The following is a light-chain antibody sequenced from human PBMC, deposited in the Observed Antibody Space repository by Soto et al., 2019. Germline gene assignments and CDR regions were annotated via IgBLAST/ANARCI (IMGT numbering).Light chain of an antibody. Sequence: QSLLTQAASVSCSPGQSITISCTGTSSDVGGYNHVSWYQQHPDKAPKLIIYEIRNRPSGVSDRFSASKSGNTAALTISGLQAEDEVDYYCNSYASSSSYVFGTGTKVTVL. CDR3: NSYASSSSYV. CDR1: SSDVGGYNH. J-gene: IGLJ1*01. CDR2: EIR. V-gene: IGLV2-14*01.